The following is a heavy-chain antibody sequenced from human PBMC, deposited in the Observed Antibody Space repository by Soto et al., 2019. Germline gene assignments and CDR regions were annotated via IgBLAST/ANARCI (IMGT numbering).Heavy chain of an antibody. J-gene: IGHJ3*01. CDR2: ISSNGVAT. CDR3: ARGGYCTNGVCARSFDL. D-gene: IGHD2-8*01. CDR1: GFTFSFYA. V-gene: IGHV3-64*01. Sequence: EVQLVESGGGLVQPGGSLRLSCAASGFTFSFYAMHWVRQAPGKGLEYVSAISSNGVATYHANSVKGRFTISRDNSNNTPHLQLGSLRAEEMAVYYCARGGYCTNGVCARSFDLWGQGTLVTVSS.